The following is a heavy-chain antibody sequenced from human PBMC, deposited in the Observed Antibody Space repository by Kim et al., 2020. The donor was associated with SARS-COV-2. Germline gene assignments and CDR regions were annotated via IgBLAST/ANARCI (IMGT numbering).Heavy chain of an antibody. CDR2: ARSKANSYTT. V-gene: IGHV3-72*01. D-gene: IGHD3-10*01. Sequence: GGSLRLSCVASGFTFREHYMDWVRQAPGKGLEWVGRARSKANSYTTEYAASVKGRFTLSRDDSKNSLYVQLNNLKTEDTAVYYCARVYLTYYGSGTYVDFWGQGTLVTVSS. CDR1: GFTFREHY. J-gene: IGHJ4*02. CDR3: ARVYLTYYGSGTYVDF.